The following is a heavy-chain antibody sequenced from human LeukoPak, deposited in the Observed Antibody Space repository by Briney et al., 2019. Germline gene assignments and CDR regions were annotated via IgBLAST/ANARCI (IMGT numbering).Heavy chain of an antibody. D-gene: IGHD4-17*01. CDR1: GSTFSSYA. J-gene: IGHJ3*02. CDR3: ATLRDGDYVVDAFDI. CDR2: ISGSGGST. Sequence: GGSLRLSCAASGSTFSSYAMSWVRQAPGKGLEWVSAISGSGGSTYYADSVKGRFTISRDNSKNTLYLQMNSLRAEDTAVYYCATLRDGDYVVDAFDIWGQGTMVTVSS. V-gene: IGHV3-23*01.